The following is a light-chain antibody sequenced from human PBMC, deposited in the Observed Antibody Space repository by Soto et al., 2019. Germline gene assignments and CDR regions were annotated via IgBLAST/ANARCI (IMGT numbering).Light chain of an antibody. CDR3: QQRTNSWT. CDR1: QSVDSSY. J-gene: IGKJ1*01. V-gene: IGKV3D-20*02. Sequence: EIVWTQSPGTLSLSPGERATLSCRASQSVDSSYLAWYHQRPGQAPRLLIYGASSRATGIPDRFSGSGSGTDFTLTISRLEPEDFAVYYCQQRTNSWTFGQGTKVDIK. CDR2: GAS.